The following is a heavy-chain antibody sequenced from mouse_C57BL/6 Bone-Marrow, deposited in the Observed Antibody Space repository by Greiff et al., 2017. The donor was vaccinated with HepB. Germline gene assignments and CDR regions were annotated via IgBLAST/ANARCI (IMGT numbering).Heavy chain of an antibody. CDR2: IDPSDSYT. V-gene: IGHV1-50*01. D-gene: IGHD2-14*01. CDR1: GYTFTSYW. J-gene: IGHJ2*01. Sequence: VQLQQPGAELVKPGASVKLSCKASGYTFTSYWMQWVKQRPGQGLEWIGEIDPSDSYTNYNQKFKGKATLTVDTSSSTAYMQLSSLTSEDSAVYYCARRGVLDYWGQGTTLTVSS. CDR3: ARRGVLDY.